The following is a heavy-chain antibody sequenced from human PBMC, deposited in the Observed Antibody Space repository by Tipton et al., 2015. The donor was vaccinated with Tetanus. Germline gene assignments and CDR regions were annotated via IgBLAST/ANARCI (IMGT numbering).Heavy chain of an antibody. CDR3: AILPKHWLALRGAP. D-gene: IGHD6-19*01. V-gene: IGHV4-34*01. Sequence: GLVKPSETLSLTCAVSGGSSSSFYWSWIRQPPGGGLEWIGEINQRGTTYNPSLKRRATISVDSSATQLSLNLTSVTAADTAVYYCAILPKHWLALRGAPWGQGILVTVSS. J-gene: IGHJ5*02. CDR1: GGSSSSFY. CDR2: INQRGT.